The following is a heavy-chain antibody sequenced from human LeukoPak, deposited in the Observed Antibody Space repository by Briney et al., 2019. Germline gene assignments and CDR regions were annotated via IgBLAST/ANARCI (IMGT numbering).Heavy chain of an antibody. J-gene: IGHJ5*02. CDR1: VYTFTSYD. V-gene: IGHV1-8*01. CDR3: AINSGSYFNWFDP. CDR2: MNPNSGNT. Sequence: SVKVSCKASVYTFTSYDINWVRQATGQGLEWMGWMNPNSGNTGYAQKFQARVTMTTNPSISTAYTELSSPRSEDTALYYSAINSGSYFNWFDPWGQGTLVTVSP. D-gene: IGHD1-26*01.